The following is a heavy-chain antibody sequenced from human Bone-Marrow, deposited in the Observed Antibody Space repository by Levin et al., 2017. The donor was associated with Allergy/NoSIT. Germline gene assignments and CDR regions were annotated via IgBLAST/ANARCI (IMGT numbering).Heavy chain of an antibody. J-gene: IGHJ6*03. D-gene: IGHD3-10*01. V-gene: IGHV4-39*01. CDR2: FYYSGRT. Sequence: SETLSLTCTVSGGSISSSNYYWGWIRQPPGTGLEWIGSFYYSGRTSYNPSLKSRVNISVDTSKNHFSLKFNSVTAADTAVYYCARHGGGSGSYLRVAMDVWGEGTTVTVSS. CDR1: GGSISSSNYY. CDR3: ARHGGGSGSYLRVAMDV.